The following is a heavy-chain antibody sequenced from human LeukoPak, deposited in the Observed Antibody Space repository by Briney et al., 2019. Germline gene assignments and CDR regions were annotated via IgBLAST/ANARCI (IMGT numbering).Heavy chain of an antibody. Sequence: SETLSLTCTVSGYSISSGYYWGWIRQPPGKGLEWIGSIYHSGSTYYNPSLKSRVTISVDTSKNQFSLKLSSVTAADTAVYYCAREGNGYYWGQGTLVTVSS. CDR2: IYHSGST. CDR1: GYSISSGYY. J-gene: IGHJ4*02. V-gene: IGHV4-38-2*02. CDR3: AREGNGYY.